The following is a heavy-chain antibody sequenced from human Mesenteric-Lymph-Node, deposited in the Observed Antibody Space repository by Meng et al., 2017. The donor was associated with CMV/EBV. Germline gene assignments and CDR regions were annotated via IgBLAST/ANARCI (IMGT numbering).Heavy chain of an antibody. CDR3: ARGRVGAFGG. J-gene: IGHJ4*02. V-gene: IGHV3-48*04. D-gene: IGHD1-26*01. CDR1: GFSFDTYA. Sequence: GESLKISCAASGFSFDTYAMNWVRQAPGKGLEWVSYISSSSSTIYYADSVKGRFTISRDNAKNSLYLQMNSLRAEDTAVYYCARGRVGAFGGWGQGTLVTVSS. CDR2: ISSSSSTI.